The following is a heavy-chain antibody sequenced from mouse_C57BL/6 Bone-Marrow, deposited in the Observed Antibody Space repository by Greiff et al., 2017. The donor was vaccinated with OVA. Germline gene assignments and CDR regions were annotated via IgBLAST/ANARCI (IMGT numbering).Heavy chain of an antibody. CDR3: ARDAGRGGYYAMDY. V-gene: IGHV7-1*01. J-gene: IGHJ4*01. CDR2: SRNKANDYTT. CDR1: GFTFSDFY. Sequence: EVQLVESGGGLVQSGRSLRLSCATSGFTFSDFYMEWVRQAPGKGLEWIAASRNKANDYTTEYSASVKGRFIVSRDTSQSILYLQMNALRAEDTAIYYCARDAGRGGYYAMDYWGQGTSVTVSS.